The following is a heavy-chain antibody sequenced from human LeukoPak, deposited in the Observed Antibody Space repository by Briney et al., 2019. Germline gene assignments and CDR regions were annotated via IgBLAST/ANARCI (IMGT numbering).Heavy chain of an antibody. D-gene: IGHD1-26*01. Sequence: GGSLRLSCAASGFTFSFHSMNWVRQAPGEGLEWVSYISSSSNTIYYADSVKGRLTISRDDAKSSLYLQMNSLRDEDTAVYYCARDAVGNFDYWGQGTLVTVSS. CDR3: ARDAVGNFDY. V-gene: IGHV3-48*02. CDR1: GFTFSFHS. J-gene: IGHJ4*02. CDR2: ISSSSNTI.